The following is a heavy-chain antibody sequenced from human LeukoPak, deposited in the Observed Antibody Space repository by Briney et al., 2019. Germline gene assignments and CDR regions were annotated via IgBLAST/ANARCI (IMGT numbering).Heavy chain of an antibody. V-gene: IGHV3-23*01. Sequence: GGPLRLSCAASGFTFTNYAMTWVRQVPGKGLEWVSHISGSGGSSYHVDSVKGRFTISRDNSKNTLYLQMNSLRAEDTAVYYCARLGRYADYWGQGTLVTVSS. CDR3: ARLGRYADY. J-gene: IGHJ4*02. CDR2: ISGSGGSS. CDR1: GFTFTNYA. D-gene: IGHD3-16*01.